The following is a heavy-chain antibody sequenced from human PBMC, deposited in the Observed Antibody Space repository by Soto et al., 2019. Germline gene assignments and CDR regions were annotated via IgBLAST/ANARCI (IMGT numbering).Heavy chain of an antibody. V-gene: IGHV3-11*01. Sequence: PAGSLRLSCTASGFDFGDYYMSWIRQAPGKGLEWVSYIYSDDGTTYYTDSVNGRSTFSRNNDKNSLHLQMNSLRADATAHYCCVRPYYSSSWFPFYRWGQGNLVTVSS. CDR1: GFDFGDYY. CDR2: IYSDDGTT. J-gene: IGHJ5*02. CDR3: VRPYYSSSWFPFYR. D-gene: IGHD6-13*01.